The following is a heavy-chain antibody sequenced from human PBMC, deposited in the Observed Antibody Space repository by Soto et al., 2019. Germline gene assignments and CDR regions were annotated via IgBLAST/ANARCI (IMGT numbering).Heavy chain of an antibody. D-gene: IGHD1-26*01. CDR1: GFTFDDYA. V-gene: IGHV3-9*01. Sequence: GGSLRLSCTASGFTFDDYAMHWVRQAPGKGLEWVSGIGWNSGTNAYPDSVKGRFTISRDNAKNSLYLQMKSLSAEDTALYYCAKDSFPVGASLGYGMDVWGQGTMVTVSS. CDR2: IGWNSGTN. CDR3: AKDSFPVGASLGYGMDV. J-gene: IGHJ6*02.